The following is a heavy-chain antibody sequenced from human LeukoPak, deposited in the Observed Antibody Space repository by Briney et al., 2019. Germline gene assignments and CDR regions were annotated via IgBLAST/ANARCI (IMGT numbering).Heavy chain of an antibody. Sequence: PGRSLRLSCAASGFTFSSYAMHWVRQAPGKGLEWVAVISYDGSNKYYADSVKGRFTISRDNSKNTLYLQMNSLRAEDTAVYYCARDAVVAATSLFGYWGQGTLVTVSS. CDR1: GFTFSSYA. D-gene: IGHD2-15*01. CDR3: ARDAVVAATSLFGY. J-gene: IGHJ4*02. V-gene: IGHV3-30-3*01. CDR2: ISYDGSNK.